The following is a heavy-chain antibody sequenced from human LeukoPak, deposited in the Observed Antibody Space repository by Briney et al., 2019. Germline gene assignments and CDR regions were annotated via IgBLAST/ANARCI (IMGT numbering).Heavy chain of an antibody. Sequence: ASVKVSCKASGYTFTSYGISWVRQAPGQGLEWMGWISAYNGNTNYAQELQGRVSMTTDTSTSTAYMELRSLRSDDTAVYYCARVGGDQGLLWFGEFYYYYYMDVWGKGTTVTVSS. V-gene: IGHV1-18*01. J-gene: IGHJ6*03. CDR1: GYTFTSYG. D-gene: IGHD3-10*01. CDR3: ARVGGDQGLLWFGEFYYYYYMDV. CDR2: ISAYNGNT.